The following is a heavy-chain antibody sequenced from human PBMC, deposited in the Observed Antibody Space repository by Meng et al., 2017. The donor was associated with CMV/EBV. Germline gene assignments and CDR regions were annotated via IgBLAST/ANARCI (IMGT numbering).Heavy chain of an antibody. D-gene: IGHD5-24*01. J-gene: IGHJ4*02. Sequence: SVKVSCKASGGTVSSYTIGWVRQAPGQGLEWMGRIIPVVGIANYAQKFQGRVTITADKPRSTAYMELSSLRSDYTAVYYCAREVGDGGIDYWGQGTLVTVSS. V-gene: IGHV1-69*04. CDR3: AREVGDGGIDY. CDR2: IIPVVGIA. CDR1: GGTVSSYT.